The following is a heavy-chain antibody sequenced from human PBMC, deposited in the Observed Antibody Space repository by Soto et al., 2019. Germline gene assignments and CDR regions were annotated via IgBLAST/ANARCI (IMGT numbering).Heavy chain of an antibody. Sequence: GGSLRLSCAASGFTFSSYSMNWVRQAPGKGLEWVSSISSSSSYIYYADSVKGRFTISRDNAKNSLYLQMNSLRAEDTAVYYCASYNWNPNGMDVWGQGTTGTVSS. V-gene: IGHV3-21*01. CDR3: ASYNWNPNGMDV. D-gene: IGHD1-20*01. J-gene: IGHJ6*02. CDR2: ISSSSSYI. CDR1: GFTFSSYS.